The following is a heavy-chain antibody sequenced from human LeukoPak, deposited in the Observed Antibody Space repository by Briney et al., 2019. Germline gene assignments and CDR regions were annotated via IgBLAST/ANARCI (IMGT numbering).Heavy chain of an antibody. CDR1: GFIFSSYW. Sequence: GGSLRLSCAASGFIFSSYWMHWVRQAPGKGLEWVSYISSSSSTIYYADSVKGRFTISRDNAKNSLYLQMNSLRAEDTAVYYCARSKWDTSGWYYFDYWGQGTLVTVSS. V-gene: IGHV3-48*01. J-gene: IGHJ4*02. D-gene: IGHD6-19*01. CDR2: ISSSSSTI. CDR3: ARSKWDTSGWYYFDY.